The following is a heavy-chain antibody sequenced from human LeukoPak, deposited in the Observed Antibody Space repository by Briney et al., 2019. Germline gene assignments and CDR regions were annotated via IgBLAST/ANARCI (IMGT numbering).Heavy chain of an antibody. CDR2: ISYDGSNK. CDR1: VFTLSRYG. Sequence: PGGSLRLSCAASVFTLSRYGMHTVRESPGPRVEWGAVISYDGSNKYYADSVNGRFTISRDNSKNTLHLQMNSLRAEDTAVYYCAKDRGYDTGEFDYWGQGTLVTVSS. CDR3: AKDRGYDTGEFDY. J-gene: IGHJ4*02. D-gene: IGHD5-12*01. V-gene: IGHV3-30*18.